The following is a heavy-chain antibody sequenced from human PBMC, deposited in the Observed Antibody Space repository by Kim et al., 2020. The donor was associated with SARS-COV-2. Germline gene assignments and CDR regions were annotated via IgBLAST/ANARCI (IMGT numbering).Heavy chain of an antibody. V-gene: IGHV1-3*01. CDR2: IDCGNGNT. J-gene: IGHJ4*02. Sequence: ASVKVSCKTSGHFFTRDSIHWVRQAPGQGLEWMGGIDCGNGNTIYSQKFQGRETFTTDTSASTAYMELSFLRSEDSAVDYCLGGFYFDYWGQGTLVTVSS. CDR3: LGGFYFDY. CDR1: GHFFTRDS. D-gene: IGHD3-16*01.